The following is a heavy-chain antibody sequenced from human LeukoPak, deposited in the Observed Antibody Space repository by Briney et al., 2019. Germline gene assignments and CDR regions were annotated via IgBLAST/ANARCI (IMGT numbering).Heavy chain of an antibody. CDR2: ISGSGGST. CDR3: AKARTSIAAAGHFDY. CDR1: GFTFSSYA. V-gene: IGHV3-23*01. Sequence: GGSLRLSCAASGFTFSSYAMSWVRQAPGKGLEWVSAISGSGGSTYYADSVRGRFTISRDNSKNTLYLQMNSLRAEDTAVYYCAKARTSIAAAGHFDYWGQGTLVTVSS. J-gene: IGHJ4*02. D-gene: IGHD6-13*01.